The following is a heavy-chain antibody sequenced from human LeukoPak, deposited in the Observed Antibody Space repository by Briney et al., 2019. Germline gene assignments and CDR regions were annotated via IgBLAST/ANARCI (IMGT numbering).Heavy chain of an antibody. D-gene: IGHD6-19*01. CDR3: ARDASSSDWYYPEY. V-gene: IGHV1-2*02. CDR2: INPNSGVR. CDR1: GYTFTGYF. J-gene: IGHJ4*02. Sequence: ASVKVSCKASGYTFTGYFMHWVRQAPGQGLEWLGWINPNSGVREYAQTFQDRVTMTRDTSTSTAYMELSGLRSDDTAIYYCARDASSSDWYYPEYWGQGTLVTVSS.